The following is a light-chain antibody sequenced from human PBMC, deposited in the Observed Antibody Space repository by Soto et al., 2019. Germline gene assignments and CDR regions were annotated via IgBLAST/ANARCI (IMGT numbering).Light chain of an antibody. J-gene: IGKJ1*01. Sequence: DIVMTQSPDSLAVSLGARATIKCKSSQSVLYSSNNKNFLSWYRQRPGQPPKLLIYSASTRESGVPDRFSGSGSGTDFTLTISSLQAEDVALYYCQQYFTTPWTFGPGTKVEIE. CDR1: QSVLYSSNNKNF. CDR2: SAS. CDR3: QQYFTTPWT. V-gene: IGKV4-1*01.